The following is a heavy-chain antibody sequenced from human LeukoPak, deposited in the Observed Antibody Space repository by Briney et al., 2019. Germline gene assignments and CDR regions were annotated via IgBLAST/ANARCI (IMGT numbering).Heavy chain of an antibody. D-gene: IGHD3-22*01. CDR1: GGTFSTYA. Sequence: SVKVSCKASGGTFSTYAISGVRQAPGQGLEGMGRIIPILGIANYAQKFQGRVTITADKSTSTAYMELSSLRSEDTAVYYCARCSPHTYYYDSSGYYLEGMDVWGQGTTVTVSS. CDR2: IIPILGIA. J-gene: IGHJ6*02. CDR3: ARCSPHTYYYDSSGYYLEGMDV. V-gene: IGHV1-69*04.